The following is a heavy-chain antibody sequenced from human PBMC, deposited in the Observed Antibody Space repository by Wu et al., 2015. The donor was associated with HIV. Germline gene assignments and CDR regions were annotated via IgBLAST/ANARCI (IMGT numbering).Heavy chain of an antibody. Sequence: QVHLEQSGGEVKKPGASVKVSCKTSGYTFTSYGINWVRQAPGQGLEWMGIINPSGGSTSYAQKFQGRVTMTRDTSTSTVYMELSSLRSEDTAVYYCARRAVDFIYYYYYMDVVGTKGPRSTVSS. CDR3: ARRAVDFIYYYYYMDV. J-gene: IGHJ6*03. V-gene: IGHV1-46*03. D-gene: IGHD5-12*01. CDR1: GYTFTSYG. CDR2: INPSGGST.